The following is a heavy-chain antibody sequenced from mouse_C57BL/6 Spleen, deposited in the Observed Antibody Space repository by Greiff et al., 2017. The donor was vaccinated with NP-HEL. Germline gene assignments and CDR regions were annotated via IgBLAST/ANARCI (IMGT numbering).Heavy chain of an antibody. CDR2: IHPNSGST. CDR1: GYTFTSYW. V-gene: IGHV1-64*01. Sequence: QVQLQQSGAELVKPGASVKLSCKASGYTFTSYWMHWVKQRPGQGLEWIGMIHPNSGSTNYNEKFKSKATLTVDKSSSTAYMQLSSLTSEDSAVYYCARRSPTGAMDYWGQGTSVTVSS. CDR3: ARRSPTGAMDY. D-gene: IGHD4-1*01. J-gene: IGHJ4*01.